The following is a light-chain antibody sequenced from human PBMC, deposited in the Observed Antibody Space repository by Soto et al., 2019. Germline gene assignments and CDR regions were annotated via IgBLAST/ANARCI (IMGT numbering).Light chain of an antibody. CDR1: QTISTY. Sequence: DIQMTQSPSSLSASVGDRVTITCLTSQTISTYLNWYQQKPGKAPKLLIYAASSLQGGVPSRFSASGSGTDFSLTISSLQPEDAATYYCQHFNNYPNTFGQGTRLEIK. J-gene: IGKJ5*01. CDR3: QHFNNYPNT. V-gene: IGKV1-39*01. CDR2: AAS.